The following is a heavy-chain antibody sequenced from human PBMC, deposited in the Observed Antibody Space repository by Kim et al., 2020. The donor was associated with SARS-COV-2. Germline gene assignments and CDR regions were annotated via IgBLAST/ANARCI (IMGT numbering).Heavy chain of an antibody. Sequence: SETLSLTCAVYGGSFSGYYWSWIRQPPGKGLEWIGAINHSGSTNYNPSLKSRVTISVDTSKNQSSLKLSSVTAADTAVYYCARGVTYYYGSGSTTYYFD. CDR2: INHSGST. J-gene: IGHJ4*01. CDR3: ARGVTYYYGSGSTTYYFD. D-gene: IGHD3-10*01. CDR1: GGSFSGYY. V-gene: IGHV4-34*01.